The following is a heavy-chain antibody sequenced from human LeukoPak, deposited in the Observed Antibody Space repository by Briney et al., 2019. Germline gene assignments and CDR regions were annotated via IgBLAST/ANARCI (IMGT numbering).Heavy chain of an antibody. Sequence: PSETLSLTCTVSGRSIRSGSYYWSWIRQPAGKGLEWIGRIYSSGSTNYTPSVESPVTISVHTSRNQFSVKLSSVTAADTAVYYCARGPYYYGGSAFDIWGQGTMVTVSS. CDR1: GRSIRSGSYY. J-gene: IGHJ3*02. D-gene: IGHD3-10*01. V-gene: IGHV4-61*02. CDR3: ARGPYYYGGSAFDI. CDR2: IYSSGST.